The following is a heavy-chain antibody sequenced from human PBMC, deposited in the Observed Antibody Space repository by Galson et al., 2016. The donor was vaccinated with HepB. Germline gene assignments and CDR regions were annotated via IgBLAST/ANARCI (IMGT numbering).Heavy chain of an antibody. D-gene: IGHD2-21*02. CDR2: IWIDENKR. J-gene: IGHJ6*04. CDR1: GFSFSSYG. V-gene: IGHV3-33*01. Sequence: SLRLSCAASGFSFSSYGMHWVRQAPGKGLEWVAVIWIDENKRYYGDSVKGRFSISRDNSKNTLYLQMNSLSAGDTAVYYCARGDEEKFMDVWGKGTTVTVSS. CDR3: ARGDEEKFMDV.